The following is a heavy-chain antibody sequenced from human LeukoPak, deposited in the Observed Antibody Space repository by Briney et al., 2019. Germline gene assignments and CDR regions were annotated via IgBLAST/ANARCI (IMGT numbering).Heavy chain of an antibody. CDR1: GFTFSSYG. CDR2: IKPDGSNK. J-gene: IGHJ4*02. V-gene: IGHV3-30*02. CDR3: ARSRAFDY. D-gene: IGHD2/OR15-2a*01. Sequence: GGSLRLSCAASGFTFSSYGMDWVRQAPGKGLEWVALIKPDGSNKYYADSVKGRFTISRDNSKNTLHLQMYSLRAEDTAVYYCARSRAFDYWGQGTLVTVSS.